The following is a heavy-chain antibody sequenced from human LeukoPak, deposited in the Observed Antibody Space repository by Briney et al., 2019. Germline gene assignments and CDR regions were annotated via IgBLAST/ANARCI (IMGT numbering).Heavy chain of an antibody. D-gene: IGHD5-12*01. J-gene: IGHJ4*02. CDR2: IKQDGSEK. CDR1: GVTFSRSW. V-gene: IGHV3-7*03. CDR3: ARGRDSGYPGPFDY. Sequence: GGSLRLSCAASGVTFSRSWMRSGRPAPRQGLEWVAHIKQDGSEKYYVDSVKGRFTISRDNAKNSLYLQVNSLRVEDTAVYYCARGRDSGYPGPFDYWGQGTLVTVSS.